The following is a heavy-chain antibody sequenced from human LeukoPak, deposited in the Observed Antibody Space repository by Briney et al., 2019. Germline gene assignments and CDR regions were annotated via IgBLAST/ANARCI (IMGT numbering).Heavy chain of an antibody. CDR2: INHDGGKT. J-gene: IGHJ3*02. V-gene: IGHV3-7*01. CDR1: AFTFRSDW. CDR3: ARDTSPSSRRFYFDAFDM. Sequence: PGGSLRLSCATSAFTFRSDWMTWVRQAPGKGLEWVANINHDGGKTHYVDSVKGRFTISRDNTENSLFLQLNSLRAEDTAMYYCARDTSPSSRRFYFDAFDMWGQGTMVTVSS. D-gene: IGHD2/OR15-2a*01.